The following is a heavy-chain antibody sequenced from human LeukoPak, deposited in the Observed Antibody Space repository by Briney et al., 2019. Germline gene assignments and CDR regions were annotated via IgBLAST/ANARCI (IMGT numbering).Heavy chain of an antibody. J-gene: IGHJ4*02. D-gene: IGHD3-22*01. CDR3: ARALYDSSGLFGY. CDR2: IYSGGST. CDR1: GFTVSSNY. Sequence: PGGSLRLSCAASGFTVSSNYMSWVRQAPGKGLEWVSVIYSGGSTYYADSVKGRFTISRDNSKNTLYLQMNSLRAEDAAAYYCARALYDSSGLFGYWGQGTLVTVSS. V-gene: IGHV3-66*01.